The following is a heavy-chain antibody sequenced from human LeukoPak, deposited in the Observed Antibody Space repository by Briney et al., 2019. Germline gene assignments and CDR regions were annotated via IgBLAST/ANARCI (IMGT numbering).Heavy chain of an antibody. Sequence: GGSLRLSCAASGFTFSSYAMSWVRQAPGKGLEWVSAISGSGGSTYYADSVKGRFTISRDNSKNTLYLQMNSLRAEDTAVYYCAKDDDYVWGSYRSYLDYWGQGTLVTASS. CDR3: AKDDDYVWGSYRSYLDY. CDR1: GFTFSSYA. J-gene: IGHJ4*02. V-gene: IGHV3-23*01. D-gene: IGHD3-16*02. CDR2: ISGSGGST.